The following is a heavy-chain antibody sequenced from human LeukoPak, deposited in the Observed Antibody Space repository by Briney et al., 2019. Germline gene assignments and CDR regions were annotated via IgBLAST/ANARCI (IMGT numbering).Heavy chain of an antibody. V-gene: IGHV1-58*02. CDR3: AACYSGSYFGAFDI. J-gene: IGHJ3*02. CDR2: IVVGSGNT. D-gene: IGHD1-26*01. CDR1: GFTFTSSA. Sequence: ASVKVSCKASGFTFTSSAMQWVRQARGQRLEWIGWIVVGSGNTNYAQKFQERVTITRDMSTSTAYMELSSLRSEDTAVYYCAACYSGSYFGAFDIWGQGIMVTVSS.